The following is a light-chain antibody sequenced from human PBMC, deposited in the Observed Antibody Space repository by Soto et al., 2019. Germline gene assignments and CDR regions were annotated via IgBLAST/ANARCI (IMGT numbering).Light chain of an antibody. CDR2: EVS. J-gene: IGLJ2*01. V-gene: IGLV2-14*01. CDR3: SSYTSDSTLV. CDR1: SSDVGGYNY. Sequence: QSALTQPASVSGSPGQSITISCTGTSSDVGGYNYVSWFQHHPGKAPKLIIYEVSARPSGVSDRFSGSKSGDTASLTISGLQAEDEADYYCSSYTSDSTLVFGGGTKLTVL.